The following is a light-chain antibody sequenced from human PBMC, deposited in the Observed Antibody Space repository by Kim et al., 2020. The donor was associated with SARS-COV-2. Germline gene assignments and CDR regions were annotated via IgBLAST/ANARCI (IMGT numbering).Light chain of an antibody. Sequence: SELTQPASVSGSPGQSITISCTGTSSDVGGYNYVSWYQQHPGKAPKLMIYDVSNRPSGVSNRFSGSKSGNTASLTISGLQAEDEADYYCSSYTSSSTYVVFGGGTQLTVL. J-gene: IGLJ2*01. CDR3: SSYTSSSTYVV. V-gene: IGLV2-14*03. CDR2: DVS. CDR1: SSDVGGYNY.